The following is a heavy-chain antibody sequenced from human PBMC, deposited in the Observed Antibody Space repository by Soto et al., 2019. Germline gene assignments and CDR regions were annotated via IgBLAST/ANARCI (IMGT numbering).Heavy chain of an antibody. CDR1: GYTFTTYA. CDR3: ARSETTYCSGGGCYYTWFDP. Sequence: ASVKVSCKASGYTFTTYAIHWVRQAPGQRLEWMGWINAGNANTKYSQNFQGRITITRDTSASTAYMELSSLRSEDTAVYYCARSETTYCSGGGCYYTWFDPWGQGTLVTVSS. D-gene: IGHD2-15*01. J-gene: IGHJ5*02. V-gene: IGHV1-3*01. CDR2: INAGNANT.